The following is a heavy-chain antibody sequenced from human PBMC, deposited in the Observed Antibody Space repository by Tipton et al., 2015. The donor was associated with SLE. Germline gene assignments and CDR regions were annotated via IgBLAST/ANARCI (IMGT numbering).Heavy chain of an antibody. CDR1: GGSISSYY. J-gene: IGHJ6*03. CDR2: IYYSGST. D-gene: IGHD6-6*01. V-gene: IGHV4-59*01. CDR3: ARVRSSSWGYYYYYMDV. Sequence: LRLSCTVSGGSISSYYWSWIRQPPGKGLEWIGYIYYSGSTNYNPSLKSRVTISVDTSKNQFSLKLSSVTAADTAVYYCARVRSSSWGYYYYYMDVWGKGTTVSVS.